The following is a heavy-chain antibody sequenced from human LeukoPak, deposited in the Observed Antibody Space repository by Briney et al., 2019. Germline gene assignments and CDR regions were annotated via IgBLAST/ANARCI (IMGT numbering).Heavy chain of an antibody. Sequence: SETLSLTCTVSGGSISSYYWSWIRQPPGKGLEWIGYIYYSGSTNYNPSLKSRVTISVDTSKNQFSLKLSSVIAADTAVYYCARSGHYYDSSGYYSNWGQGTLVTVSS. D-gene: IGHD3-22*01. J-gene: IGHJ4*02. V-gene: IGHV4-59*12. CDR3: ARSGHYYDSSGYYSN. CDR2: IYYSGST. CDR1: GGSISSYY.